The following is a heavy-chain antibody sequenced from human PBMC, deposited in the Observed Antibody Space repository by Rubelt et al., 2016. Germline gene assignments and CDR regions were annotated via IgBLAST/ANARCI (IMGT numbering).Heavy chain of an antibody. CDR1: GFTFSNYA. CDR3: ARTSGYDSGWNDA. V-gene: IGHV3-30*04. D-gene: IGHD6-19*01. J-gene: IGHJ5*02. Sequence: GQPGRSLRLSCAASGFTFSNYAMHWVRQVPGKGLEWVTVISYDGSNKYYADSVKGRFTISRDNSKNTLYLQMNSLRVDDTAVYYCARTSGYDSGWNDAGGQGTLVTVSS. CDR2: ISYDGSNK.